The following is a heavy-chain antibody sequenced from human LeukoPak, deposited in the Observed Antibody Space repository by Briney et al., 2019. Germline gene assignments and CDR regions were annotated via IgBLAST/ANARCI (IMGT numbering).Heavy chain of an antibody. V-gene: IGHV4-34*01. CDR2: INHSGST. J-gene: IGHJ4*02. CDR3: ASTAGMRDY. Sequence: PSETLSLTCAVYGGSFSGYYWSWIRQPPGKGLEWIGEINHSGSTNYNPSLKSRVTISVDTSKNQFSLKLSSVTAADTAVYYCASTAGMRDYWGQGTLVTVSS. CDR1: GGSFSGYY. D-gene: IGHD6-19*01.